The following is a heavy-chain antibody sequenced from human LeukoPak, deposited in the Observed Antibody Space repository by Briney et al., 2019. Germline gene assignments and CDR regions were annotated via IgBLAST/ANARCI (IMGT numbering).Heavy chain of an antibody. CDR1: GGSFSGYY. CDR3: ARFPSYSSSWYV. J-gene: IGHJ4*02. CDR2: INHSGST. Sequence: PSETLSLTCAVYGGSFSGYYWSWIRQPPGKGLEWIGEINHSGSTNYNPSLKSRVTISVDTSKNQFSLKLSSVTAADTAVYYCARFPSYSSSWYVWGQGTLVTVSS. D-gene: IGHD6-13*01. V-gene: IGHV4-34*01.